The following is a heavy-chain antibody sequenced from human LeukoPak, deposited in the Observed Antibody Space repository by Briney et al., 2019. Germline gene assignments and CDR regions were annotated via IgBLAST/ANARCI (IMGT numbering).Heavy chain of an antibody. J-gene: IGHJ4*02. CDR1: GYTFTSYG. D-gene: IGHD3-22*01. V-gene: IGHV1-18*01. Sequence: GASVKVSCKASGYTFTSYGISWVRQAPGQGLEWMGWISAYSGNTNYAQKLRGRVTMTTDTSTSTAYMELRSLRSDDTAVYYCARARRDYYDSSGYADYWGQGTLVTVSS. CDR3: ARARRDYYDSSGYADY. CDR2: ISAYSGNT.